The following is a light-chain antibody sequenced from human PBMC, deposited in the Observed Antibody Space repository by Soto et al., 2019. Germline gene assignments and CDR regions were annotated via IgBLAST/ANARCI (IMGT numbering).Light chain of an antibody. CDR2: DAS. CDR1: QSIGSNY. V-gene: IGKV3-20*01. Sequence: EILLTQSPGTLSLSPGEGATLSCRARQSIGSNYLAWYQQKFGQSPRLLIYDASTRATGIPDRFTGSGSGTDFSLTISRLEPEDFAVYYCQQYAASPRTFGQGTKLEIK. CDR3: QQYAASPRT. J-gene: IGKJ2*01.